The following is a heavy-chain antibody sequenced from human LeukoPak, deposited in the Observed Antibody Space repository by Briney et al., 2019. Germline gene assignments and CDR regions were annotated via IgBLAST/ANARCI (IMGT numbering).Heavy chain of an antibody. J-gene: IGHJ4*02. V-gene: IGHV4-59*12. CDR2: VYFSGST. Sequence: SETLSLTCTVSGGSISTYYWRWIRQPPRKGLDLVGFVYFSGSTYYNPSLKSRVTISVDTSKNQFSLKLSSVTAADTAVYYCARDRGRAYYGSGRVFDYWGQGTLVTVSS. CDR1: GGSISTYY. D-gene: IGHD3-10*01. CDR3: ARDRGRAYYGSGRVFDY.